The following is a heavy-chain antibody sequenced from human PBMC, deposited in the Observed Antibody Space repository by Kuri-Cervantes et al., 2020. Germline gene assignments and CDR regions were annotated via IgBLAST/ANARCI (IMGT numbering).Heavy chain of an antibody. CDR2: IDPRSDM. J-gene: IGHJ4*02. CDR1: GFTFSSYS. Sequence: GESLKISCAASGFTFSSYSMNWVRQAPGKGLEWVSHIDPRSDMFYADSVKGRFTISRDNAKNSLFLQMNNLRAEDTAVYYCTRRLESWGQGTLVTVSS. CDR3: TRRLES. V-gene: IGHV3-48*01.